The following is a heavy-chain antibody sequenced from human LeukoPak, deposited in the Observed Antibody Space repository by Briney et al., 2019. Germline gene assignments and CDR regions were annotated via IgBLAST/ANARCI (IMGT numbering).Heavy chain of an antibody. J-gene: IGHJ6*02. V-gene: IGHV4-59*01. Sequence: KSSETLSLTCSVSGGSISTYYWSWIRQLPGKGLEWIGYIYYTGTTNYNPSLRSRVTISVDTSRNQFSLRLSSVTAADTAVYYCAREDPQTTVPESMDVWGHGTTVIVSS. CDR3: AREDPQTTVPESMDV. CDR2: IYYTGTT. CDR1: GGSISTYY. D-gene: IGHD4-17*01.